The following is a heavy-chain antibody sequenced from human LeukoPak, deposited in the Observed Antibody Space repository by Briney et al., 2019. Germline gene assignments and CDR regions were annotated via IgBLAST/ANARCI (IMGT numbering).Heavy chain of an antibody. CDR3: ARVTYGSGIDY. J-gene: IGHJ4*02. CDR1: GFTFSSYS. Sequence: GGSLRLSCAASGFTFSSYSMNWVRQAPGKGLGWVSSISSSSSYIYYADSVKGRFTISRDNAKNSLYLQMNSLRAEDTAVYYCARVTYGSGIDYWGQGTLVTVSS. CDR2: ISSSSSYI. V-gene: IGHV3-21*01. D-gene: IGHD3-10*01.